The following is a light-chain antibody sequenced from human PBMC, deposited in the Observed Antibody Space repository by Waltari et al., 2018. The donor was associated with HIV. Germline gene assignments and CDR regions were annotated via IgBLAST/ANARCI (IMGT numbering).Light chain of an antibody. J-gene: IGLJ2*01. CDR1: SSTLGAGFD. V-gene: IGLV1-40*01. CDR3: QSFDSGLTAVV. CDR2: DNN. Sequence: QSVLTQPPSVSGAPGQRVSISCSGSSSTLGAGFDAQGYQQLPGAAPRLLIYDNNNRPSGVPGRFSGSRSGTSASLAITGLQADDEADYYCQSFDSGLTAVVFGGGTKLTVL.